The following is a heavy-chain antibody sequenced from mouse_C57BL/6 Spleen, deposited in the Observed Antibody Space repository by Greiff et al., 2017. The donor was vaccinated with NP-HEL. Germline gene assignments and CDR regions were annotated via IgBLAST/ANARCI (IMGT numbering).Heavy chain of an antibody. CDR2: IYPGSGST. J-gene: IGHJ4*01. CDR3: AKTEYAIDC. Sequence: QVQLKQPGAELVKPGASVKMSCKASGYTFTSYWITWVKQRPGQGLEWIGDIYPGSGSTNYNEKFKSKATLTVDTSSRTAYMQLSSLTSEDSAVYYCAKTEYAIDCWGKGTTVTVSS. V-gene: IGHV1-55*01. CDR1: GYTFTSYW.